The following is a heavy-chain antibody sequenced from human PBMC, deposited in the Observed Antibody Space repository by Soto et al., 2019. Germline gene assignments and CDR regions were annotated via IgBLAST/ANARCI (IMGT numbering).Heavy chain of an antibody. CDR3: AKDQFPWVGTKQSETPSPQSAFDI. D-gene: IGHD2-21*02. V-gene: IGHV3-23*01. CDR2: ISGSGGST. Sequence: GGSLRLSCAASGFTFSSYAMSWVRQAPGKGLEWVSAISGSGGSTYYADSVKGRFTISRDNSKNTLYLQMNSLRAEDTAVYYCAKDQFPWVGTKQSETPSPQSAFDIWGQGTMVTVSS. CDR1: GFTFSSYA. J-gene: IGHJ3*02.